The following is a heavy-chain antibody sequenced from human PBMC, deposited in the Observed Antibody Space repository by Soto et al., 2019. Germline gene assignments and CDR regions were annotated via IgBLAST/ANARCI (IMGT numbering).Heavy chain of an antibody. D-gene: IGHD3-22*01. J-gene: IGHJ4*02. CDR2: ISYDGSNK. CDR3: ASEEERYYDSSGYYYGDY. V-gene: IGHV3-30-3*01. CDR1: GVTFSSYA. Sequence: PGGSLRLSCAASGVTFSSYAMHWVRQAPGKGLEWVAVISYDGSNKYYADSVKGRFTISRDNSKNTLYLQMNSLRAEDTAVYYCASEEERYYDSSGYYYGDYWGQGTLVTVSS.